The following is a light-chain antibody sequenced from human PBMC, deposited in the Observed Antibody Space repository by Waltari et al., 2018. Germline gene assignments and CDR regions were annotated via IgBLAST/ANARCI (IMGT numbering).Light chain of an antibody. J-gene: IGKJ2*01. V-gene: IGKV3-15*01. CDR2: GAS. Sequence: EIVMTQSPATLSVSPGERATLSCRASQNIRSNLAWYRQKPGQAPRLLIYGASFRATGIPARISGSGSGTEFTFTISSLQSEDFAVYFCQQYDNWPPITFGQGTKLEIK. CDR1: QNIRSN. CDR3: QQYDNWPPIT.